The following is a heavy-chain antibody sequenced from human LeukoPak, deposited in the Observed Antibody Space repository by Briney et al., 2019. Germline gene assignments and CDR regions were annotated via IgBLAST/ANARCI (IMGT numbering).Heavy chain of an antibody. CDR3: AKDLRWLHDY. D-gene: IGHD5-24*01. V-gene: IGHV3-48*03. CDR2: ISSRATTI. Sequence: GGSLRLSCAVSGFTFSSYEMNWVRQAPGKGLEWVSYISSRATTIYYADSVKGRFTTSRDNAKNSLYLQMNSLRAEDTGVYYCAKDLRWLHDYWGQGTLVTVSS. CDR1: GFTFSSYE. J-gene: IGHJ4*02.